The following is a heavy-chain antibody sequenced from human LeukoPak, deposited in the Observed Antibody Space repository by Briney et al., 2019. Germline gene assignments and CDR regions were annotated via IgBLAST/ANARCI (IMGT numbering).Heavy chain of an antibody. D-gene: IGHD6-19*01. CDR3: ARLIAVAGTRIGPFDI. V-gene: IGHV5-51*01. Sequence: GESLKISCKGSGYSFTSYWIGWVRQMPGKGLEWMGIIYPGDSDTRYSPSFQGQVTISADKSISTAYLQWSSLKASDTAMYYCARLIAVAGTRIGPFDIWGQGTMVTVSS. CDR1: GYSFTSYW. CDR2: IYPGDSDT. J-gene: IGHJ3*02.